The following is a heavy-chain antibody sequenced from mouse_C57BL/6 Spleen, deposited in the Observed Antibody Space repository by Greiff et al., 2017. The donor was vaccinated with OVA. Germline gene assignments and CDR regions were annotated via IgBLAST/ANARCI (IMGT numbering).Heavy chain of an antibody. CDR3: ARMGRYDGPFAY. CDR2: IDPSDSYT. Sequence: QVQLKQPGAELVRPGTSVKLSCKASGYTFTSYWMHWVKQRPGQGLEWIGVIDPSDSYTTYNQKFKGKATLTVDTSSSTAYMQLRSLTSEDSAVYYCARMGRYDGPFAYWGQGTLVTVSA. D-gene: IGHD2-3*01. CDR1: GYTFTSYW. J-gene: IGHJ3*01. V-gene: IGHV1-59*01.